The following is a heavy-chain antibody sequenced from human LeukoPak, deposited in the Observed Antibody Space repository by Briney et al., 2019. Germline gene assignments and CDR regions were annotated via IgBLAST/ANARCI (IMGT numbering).Heavy chain of an antibody. D-gene: IGHD3-9*01. V-gene: IGHV1-46*01. J-gene: IGHJ3*02. CDR2: INPSGGST. Sequence: ASVKVSCKASGYTFTSYYMHWVRQAPGQGLEWMGIINPSGGSTSYARKFQGRVTMTRDTSTSTVYMELSSLRSEDTAVYYCARGGPDILTGYYTPDAFDIWGQGTMVTVSS. CDR3: ARGGPDILTGYYTPDAFDI. CDR1: GYTFTSYY.